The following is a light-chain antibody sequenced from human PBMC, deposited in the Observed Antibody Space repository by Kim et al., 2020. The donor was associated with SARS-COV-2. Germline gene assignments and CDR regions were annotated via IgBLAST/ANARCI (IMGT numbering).Light chain of an antibody. CDR1: SLRTYY. V-gene: IGLV3-19*01. CDR3: SSRDSSGRHLI. J-gene: IGLJ2*01. Sequence: ALGQTVTVTCQGDSLRTYYATWYQQRPGQAPVLVMSGKNSRPSGIPDRFSGSSSGNAASVTITGAQAEDEVVYFCSSRDSSGRHLIFGGGTRLTVL. CDR2: GKN.